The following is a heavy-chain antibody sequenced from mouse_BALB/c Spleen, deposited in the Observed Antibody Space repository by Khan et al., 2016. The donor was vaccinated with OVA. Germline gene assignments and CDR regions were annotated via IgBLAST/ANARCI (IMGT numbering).Heavy chain of an antibody. CDR2: ISCYNGST. V-gene: IGHV1S34*01. Sequence: LVKTGASVKISCKASGYSFTGYYMHWVKQSHGKSLEWIGYISCYNGSTTYNQKFKGKATFTVDTSSSTVYMQFNSLSSEDSAVYYCARGNYYRRSSFAYWGQGTLVTVSA. D-gene: IGHD1-1*01. CDR1: GYSFTGYY. J-gene: IGHJ3*01. CDR3: ARGNYYRRSSFAY.